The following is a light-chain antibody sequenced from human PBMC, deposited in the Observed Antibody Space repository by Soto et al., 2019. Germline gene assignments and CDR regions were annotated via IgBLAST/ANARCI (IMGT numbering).Light chain of an antibody. CDR2: TAS. J-gene: IGKJ1*01. V-gene: IGKV1-5*03. Sequence: IQMTQSPSTVSASVGDRVAISCRASQSIGIWLAWYQQKPGKAPRFLIYTASTSLGGVPSRFSGSGSGTEFTLTISSLQPDDFATYYCQQYRDYSWTFGQGTKVEIK. CDR3: QQYRDYSWT. CDR1: QSIGIW.